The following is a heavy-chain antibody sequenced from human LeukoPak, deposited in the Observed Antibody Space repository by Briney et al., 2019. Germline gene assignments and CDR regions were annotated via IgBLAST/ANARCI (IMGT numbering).Heavy chain of an antibody. J-gene: IGHJ5*02. CDR2: INPYSGGT. D-gene: IGHD3-16*01. V-gene: IGHV1-2*02. CDR1: GYSFTGYN. Sequence: PSVTLSCNASGYSFTGYNMHWVRQAPGQGLGWMGWINPYSGGTNYSHNFQCSVTMITNPSISTAYMVLSRLRSDDTAAYYCARVATRRFPTNWFDPWGQGTLVTVSS. CDR3: ARVATRRFPTNWFDP.